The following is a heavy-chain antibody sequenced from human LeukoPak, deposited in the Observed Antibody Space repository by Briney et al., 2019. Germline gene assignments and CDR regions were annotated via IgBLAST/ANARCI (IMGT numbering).Heavy chain of an antibody. Sequence: GGSLRLSCAASGFTFDDYAMHWVRHAPGKGLEWVSGISWNSGSIGYADSVKGRFTISRDNAKNSLYLQMNSLRAEDTALYYCAKALAVAGPYYYYGMDVWGQGTTVTVSS. CDR2: ISWNSGSI. V-gene: IGHV3-9*01. D-gene: IGHD6-19*01. CDR1: GFTFDDYA. J-gene: IGHJ6*02. CDR3: AKALAVAGPYYYYGMDV.